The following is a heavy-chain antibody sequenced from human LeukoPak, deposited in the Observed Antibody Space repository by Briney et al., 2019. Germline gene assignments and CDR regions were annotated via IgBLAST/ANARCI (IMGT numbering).Heavy chain of an antibody. V-gene: IGHV3-11*04. D-gene: IGHD4-11*01. CDR1: GFTFSDYY. CDR3: AREEYTVTTSYYYYMDV. J-gene: IGHJ6*03. Sequence: PGGSLRLSCAASGFTFSDYYMSWVRQAPGKGLEWVSYISTSGSTIYCADSVKGRFTISRDNAKNSLYLQMNSLRAEDTAVYYCAREEYTVTTSYYYYMDVWGKGTTVTVSS. CDR2: ISTSGSTI.